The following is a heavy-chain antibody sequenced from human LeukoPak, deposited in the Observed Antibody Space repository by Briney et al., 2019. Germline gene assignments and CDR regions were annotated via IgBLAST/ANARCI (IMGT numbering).Heavy chain of an antibody. CDR2: IYHSGST. CDR1: GGSISSGGYY. V-gene: IGHV4-30-2*01. Sequence: PSETLSLTCTVSGGSISSGGYYWSWIRQPPGKGLEWIGYIYHSGSTYYNPSLKSRVTISVDKSKNQFSLKLSSVTAADTAVYYCARAPGEGRVDAFDIWGQGTMVTVSS. CDR3: ARAPGEGRVDAFDI. J-gene: IGHJ3*02. D-gene: IGHD3-16*01.